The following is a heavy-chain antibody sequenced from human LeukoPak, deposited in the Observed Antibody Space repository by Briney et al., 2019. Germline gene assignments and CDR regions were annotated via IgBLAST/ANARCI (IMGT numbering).Heavy chain of an antibody. CDR3: AKITTSTNCCLEGSQH. D-gene: IGHD3-22*01. Sequence: GGSLRLSCAASGFTSSAMHWVRQAPGKGLEWVAVISYDGNNKNYADSVEGRFTVSRDNSNNTLYLQMNSLRPEDTAVYYCAKITTSTNCCLEGSQHWGQGTLVTVSS. CDR2: ISYDGNNK. V-gene: IGHV3-30-3*02. CDR1: GFTSSA. J-gene: IGHJ1*01.